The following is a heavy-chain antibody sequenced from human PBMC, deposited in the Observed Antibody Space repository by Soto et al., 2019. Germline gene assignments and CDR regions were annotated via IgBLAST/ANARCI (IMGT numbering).Heavy chain of an antibody. CDR1: GYTFTVYY. J-gene: IGHJ4*02. Sequence: ASVKVSCKASGYTFTVYYMHWVRQAPGQGLEWMGWINPNSGGTTYAQKFQGWVTMTRDTSISTAYMELSRLRSDDTAVYYCARGPVQGYSYSYESVTFDYWGQGILVTVSS. CDR2: INPNSGGT. V-gene: IGHV1-2*04. D-gene: IGHD5-18*01. CDR3: ARGPVQGYSYSYESVTFDY.